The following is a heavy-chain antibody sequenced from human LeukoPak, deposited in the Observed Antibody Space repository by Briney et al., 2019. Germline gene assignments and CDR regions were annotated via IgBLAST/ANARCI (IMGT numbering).Heavy chain of an antibody. CDR3: ARDREQWLVRGWFDP. D-gene: IGHD6-19*01. Sequence: GGSLRLSCAASGFTFSDYYMSWIRQAPGKGLEWVSYISSSGSTIYYADSVKGRFTISRDNAKNSLYLQMNSLRAEDTAVYYCARDREQWLVRGWFDPWGQGTLVTVSS. V-gene: IGHV3-11*04. J-gene: IGHJ5*02. CDR1: GFTFSDYY. CDR2: ISSSGSTI.